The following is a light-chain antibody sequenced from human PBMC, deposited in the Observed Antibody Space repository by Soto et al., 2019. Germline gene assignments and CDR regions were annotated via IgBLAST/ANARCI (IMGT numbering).Light chain of an antibody. CDR3: QQYGSSPPIT. CDR2: GVS. CDR1: QSVSSSY. Sequence: EIVLTQSPGTLSLSPVERATLSCRASQSVSSSYLAWYQQKPGQAPRLLIYGVSTRATGIPARFSGSGSGTDFTLTISRLEPEDFAVYYCQQYGSSPPITLGQGTRLEIK. V-gene: IGKV3-20*01. J-gene: IGKJ5*01.